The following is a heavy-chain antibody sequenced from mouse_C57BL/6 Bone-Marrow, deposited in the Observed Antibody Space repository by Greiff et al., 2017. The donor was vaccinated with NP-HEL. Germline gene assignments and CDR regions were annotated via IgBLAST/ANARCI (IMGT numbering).Heavy chain of an antibody. V-gene: IGHV5-6*01. D-gene: IGHD2-5*01. J-gene: IGHJ2*01. CDR2: ISSGGSYT. CDR3: ARRAYYSNYVDY. CDR1: GFTFSSYG. Sequence: EVQLVESGGDLVKPGGSLKLSCAASGFTFSSYGMSWVRQTPDKRLEWVATISSGGSYTYYPDSVKRRFTISRDNAKNTLYLQMSSLKSEDTAMYYCARRAYYSNYVDYWGQGTTLTVSS.